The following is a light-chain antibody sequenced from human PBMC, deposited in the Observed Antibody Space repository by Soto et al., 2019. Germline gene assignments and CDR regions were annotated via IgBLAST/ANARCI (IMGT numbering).Light chain of an antibody. CDR2: VEGSGRS. Sequence: QPVLTQSSSASASLGSSVKLTCTLSRGHSSYIIAWHQQQPGKAPRYLMKVEGSGRSNKGSGVPDRFSSSSSGADRYLTISNLQFDDEADYYCETWDITTRVFGGGTKLTVL. CDR1: RGHSSYI. CDR3: ETWDITTRV. V-gene: IGLV4-60*02. J-gene: IGLJ3*02.